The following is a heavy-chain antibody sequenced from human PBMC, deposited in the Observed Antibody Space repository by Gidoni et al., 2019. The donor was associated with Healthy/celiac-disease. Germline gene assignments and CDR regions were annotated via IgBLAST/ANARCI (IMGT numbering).Heavy chain of an antibody. D-gene: IGHD3-22*01. V-gene: IGHV3-48*02. CDR3: ARDYYASSCSYWIDY. J-gene: IGHJ4*02. CDR1: GFTFSSYS. Sequence: EVQLVESGGGWVQPGGSLRLSCAAAGFTFSSYSMNWVRQAPGKGLDWVSSISISSSPICYAGSVKARFTISRDNAKNSLYLQMNSLRDEDTAVYYCARDYYASSCSYWIDYWGQGTLVTVSS. CDR2: ISISSSPI.